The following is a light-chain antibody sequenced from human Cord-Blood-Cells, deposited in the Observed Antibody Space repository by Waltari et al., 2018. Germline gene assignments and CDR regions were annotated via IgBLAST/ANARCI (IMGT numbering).Light chain of an antibody. CDR1: QSVSSN. CDR3: QQYNNWPPWT. V-gene: IGKV3-15*01. Sequence: EIVMTQSPATLSVSHGDTATLTCRASQSVSSNLPWYQQKPGQAPRPLICGASTRATGIPARFSGSGSCTEFTLTISSLQSADFAVYYCQQYNNWPPWTFGQGTKVEIK. CDR2: GAS. J-gene: IGKJ1*01.